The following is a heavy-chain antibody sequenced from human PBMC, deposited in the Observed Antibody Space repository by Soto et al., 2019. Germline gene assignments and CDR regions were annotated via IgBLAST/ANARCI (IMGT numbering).Heavy chain of an antibody. D-gene: IGHD3-16*01. J-gene: IGHJ4*02. Sequence: ASVKVSCKASGYTFTSYYMHWVRQAPGQGLEWMGIINPSGGSTSYAQKFQGRVTMTGDTSTSTVYMELSSLRSEDTAVYYCARVWGMATSFDYWRQGTLVTVSS. CDR3: ARVWGMATSFDY. CDR1: GYTFTSYY. V-gene: IGHV1-46*01. CDR2: INPSGGST.